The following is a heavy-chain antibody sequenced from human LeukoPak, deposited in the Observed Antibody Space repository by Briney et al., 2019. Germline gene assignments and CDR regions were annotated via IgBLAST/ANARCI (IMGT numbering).Heavy chain of an antibody. CDR3: ARALRIYYYFDY. CDR1: GFTFSGSA. CDR2: IRSKTNSYAT. Sequence: GGSLRLSCAASGFTFSGSAMHWVRQASGKGLEWVGRIRSKTNSYATSYAASVKGRFALSRDDSKNTAYLQMNSLKTEDTAVYYCARALRIYYYFDYWGQGTLVTVSS. D-gene: IGHD1-26*01. J-gene: IGHJ4*02. V-gene: IGHV3-73*01.